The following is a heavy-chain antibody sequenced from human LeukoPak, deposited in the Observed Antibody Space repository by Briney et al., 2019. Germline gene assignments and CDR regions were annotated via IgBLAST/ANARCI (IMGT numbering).Heavy chain of an antibody. D-gene: IGHD3-9*01. CDR3: ARDHPIRYLGFDP. CDR2: IIPIFGTA. Sequence: SVKVSCKASGGTFSSYAISWVRQAPGQGLEWMGGIIPIFGTANYAQKFQGRVTITADESTSTAYMELSSLRSEDTAVHYCARDHPIRYLGFDPWGQGTLVTVSS. V-gene: IGHV1-69*13. J-gene: IGHJ5*02. CDR1: GGTFSSYA.